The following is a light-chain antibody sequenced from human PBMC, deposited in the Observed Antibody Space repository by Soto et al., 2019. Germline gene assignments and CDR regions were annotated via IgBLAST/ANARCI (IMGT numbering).Light chain of an antibody. Sequence: EMVLTQSPGTLSLSPRERATLSCRASQNIFNNYLAWYQQKPGQATRLLVYGASFRDTGIPDRFSGSVSGTDFTLTISRLEAEDFAVYYCQQYGGSTLNFGQGTRLEIK. CDR3: QQYGGSTLN. J-gene: IGKJ2*01. CDR1: QNIFNNY. V-gene: IGKV3-20*01. CDR2: GAS.